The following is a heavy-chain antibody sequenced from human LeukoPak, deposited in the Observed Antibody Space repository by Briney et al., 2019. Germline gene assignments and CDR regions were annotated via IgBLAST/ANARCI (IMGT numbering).Heavy chain of an antibody. J-gene: IGHJ6*02. V-gene: IGHV3-23*01. CDR1: GFTFSNYA. Sequence: GGSLRLSGTASGFTFSNYAMTWVRQAPGKGLEWVSSISGTGGRTYSADSVKGRFTISRDNSKNTLYLQMKNLRVEHTAVYYCAKGLHGGVGYGVDVWGQGTTVSVSS. CDR2: ISGTGGRT. D-gene: IGHD3-16*01. CDR3: AKGLHGGVGYGVDV.